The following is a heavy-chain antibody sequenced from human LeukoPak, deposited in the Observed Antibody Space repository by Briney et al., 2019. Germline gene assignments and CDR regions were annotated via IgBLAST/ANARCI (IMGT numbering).Heavy chain of an antibody. Sequence: GGSLRLSCAASGCTFSSHDMHWVRQAPGKGLEWVSYISSSSSTIYYADSVKGRFTISRDNAKNSLYLQMNSLRAEDTAVYYCARAGVLWFGESKFDYWGQGTQVTVSS. CDR3: ARAGVLWFGESKFDY. J-gene: IGHJ4*02. D-gene: IGHD3-10*01. V-gene: IGHV3-48*03. CDR1: GCTFSSHD. CDR2: ISSSSSTI.